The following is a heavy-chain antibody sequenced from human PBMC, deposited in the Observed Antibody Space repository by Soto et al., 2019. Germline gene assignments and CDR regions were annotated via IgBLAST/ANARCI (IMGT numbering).Heavy chain of an antibody. J-gene: IGHJ6*03. CDR1: GYTFTGYY. CDR2: INPNSGGT. CDR3: ARGRIAARPQSYYYMDV. V-gene: IGHV1-2*04. Sequence: ASVKVSCKASGYTFTGYYMHWVRQAPGQGLEWMGWINPNSGGTNYAQKLQGWVTMTRDTSISTAYMELSRLRSDDTALYYCARGRIAARPQSYYYMDVWGKGTTVTVSS. D-gene: IGHD6-6*01.